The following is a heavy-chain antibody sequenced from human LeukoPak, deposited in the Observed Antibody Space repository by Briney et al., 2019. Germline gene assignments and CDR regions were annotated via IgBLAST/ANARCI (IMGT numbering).Heavy chain of an antibody. V-gene: IGHV1-69*04. CDR3: ARAGGSSWYVSLYY. J-gene: IGHJ4*02. CDR2: IIPIIGTP. D-gene: IGHD6-13*01. Sequence: GASVKVSCKASGGTFSSNVISSVRQAPGQGLEWMGRIIPIIGTPDYAQKFQGRVTITADKSTNTAYMELTSLKYEDTAVYYCARAGGSSWYVSLYYWGQGTLVTVSS. CDR1: GGTFSSNV.